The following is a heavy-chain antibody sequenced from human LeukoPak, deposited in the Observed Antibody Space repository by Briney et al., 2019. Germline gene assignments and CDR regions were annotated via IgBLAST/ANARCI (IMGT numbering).Heavy chain of an antibody. CDR3: ARTFGYDEVDY. V-gene: IGHV4-30-4*01. Sequence: SETLSLTCTVSGGSISSGDYYWSWIRQPPGKGLEWIGYIYYSGSTYYNPSLKSRVTISVDTSKNQFSLKLSSVTAADTAVYYCARTFGYDEVDYWGQGTLVTVSS. D-gene: IGHD5-12*01. CDR1: GGSISSGDYY. CDR2: IYYSGST. J-gene: IGHJ4*02.